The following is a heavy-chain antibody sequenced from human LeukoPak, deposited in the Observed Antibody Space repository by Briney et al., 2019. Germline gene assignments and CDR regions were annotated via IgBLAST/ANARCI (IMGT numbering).Heavy chain of an antibody. V-gene: IGHV4-38-2*02. CDR2: IYHSGST. CDR3: ARDRRYYYDSSGSSPFDY. CDR1: GYSISSGYY. D-gene: IGHD3-22*01. J-gene: IGHJ4*02. Sequence: SETLSLTCAVSGYSISSGYYWGWIRQPPGKGLEWIGSIYHSGSTYYNPSLKSRVTISVDTSKNQFSLKLSSVTAADTAVYHCARDRRYYYDSSGSSPFDYWGQGTLVTVSS.